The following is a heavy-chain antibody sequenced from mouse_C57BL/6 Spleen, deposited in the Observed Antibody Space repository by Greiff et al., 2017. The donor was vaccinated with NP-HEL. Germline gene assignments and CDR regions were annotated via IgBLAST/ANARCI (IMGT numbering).Heavy chain of an antibody. CDR1: GYTFTSYW. Sequence: QVQLQQPGAELVRPGSSVKLSCKASGYTFTSYWMHWVKQRPIQGLEWIGNIDPSDSETNYNQKFKDKATLTVDKSSSTAYMQLSSLTSEDSAVYYCARLNYYGSSYGYFDVWGTGTTVTVSS. D-gene: IGHD1-1*01. V-gene: IGHV1-52*01. CDR2: IDPSDSET. J-gene: IGHJ1*03. CDR3: ARLNYYGSSYGYFDV.